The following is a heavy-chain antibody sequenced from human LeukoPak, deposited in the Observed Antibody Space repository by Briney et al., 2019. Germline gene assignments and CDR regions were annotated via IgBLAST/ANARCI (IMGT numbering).Heavy chain of an antibody. V-gene: IGHV1-69*06. CDR1: GGTFSSYA. Sequence: GASVKVSCKASGGTFSSYAISWVRQAPGQGLEWMGGIIPIFGTANYAQKFQGRVTITADKSTSTAYMELSSLRSEDTAVYYCARTTMIVRYYFDYWGQGTLVTVSS. D-gene: IGHD3-22*01. J-gene: IGHJ4*02. CDR2: IIPIFGTA. CDR3: ARTTMIVRYYFDY.